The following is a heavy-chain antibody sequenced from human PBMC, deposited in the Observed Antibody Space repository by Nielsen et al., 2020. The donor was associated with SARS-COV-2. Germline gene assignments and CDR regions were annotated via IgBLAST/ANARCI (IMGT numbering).Heavy chain of an antibody. CDR1: GYTFTGHY. V-gene: IGHV1-2*06. Sequence: ASVKVSCKASGYTFTGHYMHWMRQAPGQGPEWLGRVNPNSGATNYAQKFQGRVTLTRDASINKTYMELTRLTSDDTAVYYCARVRSSSGIWFDPWGQGTLVVVSS. D-gene: IGHD3-10*01. CDR2: VNPNSGAT. J-gene: IGHJ5*02. CDR3: ARVRSSSGIWFDP.